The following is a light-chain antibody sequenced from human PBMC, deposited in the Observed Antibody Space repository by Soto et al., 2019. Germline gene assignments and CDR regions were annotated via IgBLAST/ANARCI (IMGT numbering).Light chain of an antibody. CDR3: SSYTSSSTLL. CDR2: EVS. J-gene: IGLJ1*01. Sequence: QSVLTQPASVSGSAGQSITISCTGTSSDVGGYEYVSWYQQHPGRAPKLMIYEVSNRPSGVSNRFSGPKSGNTASLTISGLQAVDEADYYCSSYTSSSTLLFGTGTKVTVL. V-gene: IGLV2-14*01. CDR1: SSDVGGYEY.